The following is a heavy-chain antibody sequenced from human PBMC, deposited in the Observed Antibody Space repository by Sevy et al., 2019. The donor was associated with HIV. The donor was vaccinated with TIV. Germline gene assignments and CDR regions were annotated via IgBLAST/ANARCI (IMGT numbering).Heavy chain of an antibody. D-gene: IGHD3-22*01. CDR3: ARRTAASSGYYYFDY. CDR2: INNDGTTI. CDR1: GFTLSSYW. Sequence: GGSLRLSCTASGFTLSSYWMHWVRQVPGKGLVWVSRINNDGTTINYADSVTGRFTIYRDNAKNTWYLQMNSLRAEDTAVYYCARRTAASSGYYYFDYWGRGILVTVSS. V-gene: IGHV3-74*01. J-gene: IGHJ4*02.